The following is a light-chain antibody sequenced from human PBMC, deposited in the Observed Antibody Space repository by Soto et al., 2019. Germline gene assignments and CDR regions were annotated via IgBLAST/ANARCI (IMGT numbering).Light chain of an antibody. Sequence: DIQMTQSPSSLSASVGDRVTITCQASQDITNYLNWYQQKPGKAPKILIYDASVLEAGVPSRFSGGGSGTHFTLTITSLQAEDVATYYCQQCDNRPLTFGGGANVEIK. CDR1: QDITNY. CDR3: QQCDNRPLT. CDR2: DAS. J-gene: IGKJ4*01. V-gene: IGKV1-33*01.